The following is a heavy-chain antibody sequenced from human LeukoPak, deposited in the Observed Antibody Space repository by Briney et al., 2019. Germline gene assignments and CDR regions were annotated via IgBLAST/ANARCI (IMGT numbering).Heavy chain of an antibody. CDR1: GSTFSSYA. CDR3: ARATSNFGGLMAY. CDR2: ISYDGINK. Sequence: GGPLRLSCRASGSTFSSYATHWVRHAPGKALEGVAVISYDGINKYYADSAKARFTIPRDNSKNTLSPQITSLRAEDTAVYYCARATSNFGGLMAYWGQGTVVTVTS. J-gene: IGHJ4*02. D-gene: IGHD4-11*01. V-gene: IGHV3-30-3*01.